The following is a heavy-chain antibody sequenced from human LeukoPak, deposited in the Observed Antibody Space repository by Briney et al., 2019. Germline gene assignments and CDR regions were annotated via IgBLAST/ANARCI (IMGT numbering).Heavy chain of an antibody. CDR1: GFNFSSYS. CDR2: ISSSSSTI. D-gene: IGHD3-9*01. Sequence: PGGSLRLSCAASGFNFSSYSMNWVRQAPGKGLEWVSYISSSSSTIYYADSVKGRFTISRDNAKNSLYPQMDSLRAEDTAVYYCARAPPDYDILTGYFLLDYFDYWGQGTLVTVSS. J-gene: IGHJ4*02. CDR3: ARAPPDYDILTGYFLLDYFDY. V-gene: IGHV3-48*04.